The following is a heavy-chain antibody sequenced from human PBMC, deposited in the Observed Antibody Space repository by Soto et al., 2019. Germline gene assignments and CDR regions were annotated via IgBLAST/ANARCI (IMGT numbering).Heavy chain of an antibody. D-gene: IGHD1-1*01. Sequence: GGSLRLSCAASGFTFSDYTMHWVRQAPGKGLEWVSAISSSSGHIYYADSVKGRFTISRDNAKNSLYLQTNSLRADDTAVYYCARGSARIQLEAFDYWGQGTLVTVSS. CDR3: ARGSARIQLEAFDY. CDR2: ISSSSGHI. CDR1: GFTFSDYT. V-gene: IGHV3-21*01. J-gene: IGHJ4*02.